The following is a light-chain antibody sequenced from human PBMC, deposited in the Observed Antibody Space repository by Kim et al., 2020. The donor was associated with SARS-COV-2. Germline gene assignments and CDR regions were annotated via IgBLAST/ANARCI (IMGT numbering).Light chain of an antibody. CDR1: GIGSRG. Sequence: PGKEARVSCGGNGIGSRGVDWYQQKSGQAPVLVIHYDSDRPSGIPERFSGSNSGNTASLTINRVEAGDEADYYCQVWDSSSDHRVVFGGGTQLTVL. V-gene: IGLV3-21*04. CDR2: YDS. J-gene: IGLJ2*01. CDR3: QVWDSSSDHRVV.